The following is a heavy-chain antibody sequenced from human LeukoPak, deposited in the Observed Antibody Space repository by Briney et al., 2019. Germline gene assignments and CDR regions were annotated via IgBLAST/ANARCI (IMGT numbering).Heavy chain of an antibody. Sequence: GASVKASCKASGYTFTSYDINWVRQATGQGLEWMGWMNPNSGNTGYAQKFQGRVTMTRNTSISTAYMELSSLRSEDTTVYYCARDSPARGDPPPHWGQGTLVTVSS. CDR2: MNPNSGNT. J-gene: IGHJ1*01. CDR3: ARDSPARGDPPPH. D-gene: IGHD3-10*01. CDR1: GYTFTSYD. V-gene: IGHV1-8*01.